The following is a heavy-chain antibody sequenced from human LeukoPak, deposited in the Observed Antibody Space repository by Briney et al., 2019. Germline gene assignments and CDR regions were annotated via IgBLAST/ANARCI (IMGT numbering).Heavy chain of an antibody. V-gene: IGHV3-66*01. CDR3: ARADTARVPHKLSYYYYGMDV. J-gene: IGHJ6*02. CDR1: GFTLSSNY. CDR2: IYSGGST. Sequence: GGSLRLSCAASGFTLSSNYMSWVRQAPGKGLEWGSVIYSGGSTYYADSVKGRFTISRDNSKNTLYLQMNSLRAEDTAVYYCARADTARVPHKLSYYYYGMDVWGQGTTVTVSS. D-gene: IGHD5-18*01.